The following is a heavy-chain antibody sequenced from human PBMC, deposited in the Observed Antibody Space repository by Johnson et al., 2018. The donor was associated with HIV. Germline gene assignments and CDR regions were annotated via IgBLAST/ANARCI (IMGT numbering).Heavy chain of an antibody. CDR1: GFTFSSYW. J-gene: IGHJ3*01. D-gene: IGHD2-21*01. CDR2: INSDGSST. V-gene: IGHV3-74*01. CDR3: ARYCGGDCYPHYDALDL. Sequence: VQLVESGGGLVQPGGSLRLSCAASGFTFSSYWMHWVRQAPGKGLVWVSRINSDGSSTSYADSVKGRFTISRDNAKNTLYLQMNSLRAEDTAVYYCARYCGGDCYPHYDALDLWGQGTMVTVSS.